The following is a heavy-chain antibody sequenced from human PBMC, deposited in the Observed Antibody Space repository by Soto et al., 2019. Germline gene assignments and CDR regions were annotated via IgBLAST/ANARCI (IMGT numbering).Heavy chain of an antibody. V-gene: IGHV1-18*01. J-gene: IGHJ3*02. CDR3: ARDGGYCSSTNCYVDVFDI. CDR1: GYTFTSYG. CDR2: ISAYTGNA. D-gene: IGHD2-2*01. Sequence: QVQLVQSGAEVKKPGASVKVSCKASGYTFTSYGVSWVRQAPGQGLEWMGWISAYTGNANYAQKLQGRVTMTTDTSTHTAYMELRSLRSDDTSVYYCARDGGYCSSTNCYVDVFDIWGQGTMVTVSS.